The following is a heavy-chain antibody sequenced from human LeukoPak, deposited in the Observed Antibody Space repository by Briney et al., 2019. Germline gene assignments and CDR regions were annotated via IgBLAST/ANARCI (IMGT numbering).Heavy chain of an antibody. Sequence: PSETLSLTCTVSGGSISSYYWSWLRQPPGKGLEWIGYIYYSGSTNYNPSLKSRVTISVDTSKNQFSLKLSSVTAADTAVYYCARSGMLRKDTAMVTVFDYWGQGTLVTVSS. D-gene: IGHD5-18*01. CDR3: ARSGMLRKDTAMVTVFDY. V-gene: IGHV4-59*01. J-gene: IGHJ4*02. CDR2: IYYSGST. CDR1: GGSISSYY.